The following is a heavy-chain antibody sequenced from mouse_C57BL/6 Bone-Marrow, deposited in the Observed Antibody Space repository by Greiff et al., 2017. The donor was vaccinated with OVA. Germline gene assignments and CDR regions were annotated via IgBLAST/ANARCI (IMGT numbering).Heavy chain of an antibody. J-gene: IGHJ2*01. D-gene: IGHD1-1*01. CDR3: ARRVYYYGSSYDFDY. Sequence: QVQLQQSGPELVKPGASVKISCKASGYAFSSSWMNWVKQRPGKGLEWIGRIYPGDGDTNYNGKFTGKATLTADKSSSTAYMQLSSLTSEDSAVYFWARRVYYYGSSYDFDYWGQGTTRTVSS. CDR2: IYPGDGDT. V-gene: IGHV1-82*01. CDR1: GYAFSSSW.